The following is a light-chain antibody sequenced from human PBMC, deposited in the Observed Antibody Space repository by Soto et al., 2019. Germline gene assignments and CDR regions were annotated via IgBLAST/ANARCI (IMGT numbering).Light chain of an antibody. CDR1: NTDIGGYDY. CDR2: EVT. V-gene: IGLV2-8*01. Sequence: QSALTQPPSASGSPGQSVTISCSGTNTDIGGYDYVSWYQHHPGKAPKLIIYEVTKRPSGVPDRFSGSKSGSTASLSVSGLQAEDEADYFCTSYAGTNNFDVVFGGGTKVTVL. J-gene: IGLJ2*01. CDR3: TSYAGTNNFDVV.